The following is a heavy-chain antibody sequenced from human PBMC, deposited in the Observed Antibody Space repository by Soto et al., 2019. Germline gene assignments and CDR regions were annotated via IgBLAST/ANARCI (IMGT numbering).Heavy chain of an antibody. V-gene: IGHV1-8*01. CDR1: GYTFTSYD. D-gene: IGHD4-17*01. J-gene: IGHJ6*03. CDR3: ARGRLDYGDYEGDYYYMDV. CDR2: MNPNSGNT. Sequence: ASVKVSCKASGYTFTSYDINWVRQATGQGLEWMGWMNPNSGNTGYAQKFQGRVTMTRNTSISTAYMELSSLRSEDTAVYYCARGRLDYGDYEGDYYYMDVWGKGTTVTVSS.